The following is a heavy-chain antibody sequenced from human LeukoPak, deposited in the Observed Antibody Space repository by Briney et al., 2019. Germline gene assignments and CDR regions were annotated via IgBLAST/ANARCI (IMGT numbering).Heavy chain of an antibody. J-gene: IGHJ4*02. Sequence: GGSLRLSCAASGFTFSHYWMSWVRQAPGKGLEWVAYIKKTGSETYYVDSVKGRFTITRDNTRNSLFLQMYNLRVEDTAVYFCARDFRRYSYGPIDYWGQGTLVTVSS. CDR2: IKKTGSET. D-gene: IGHD5-18*01. V-gene: IGHV3-7*01. CDR1: GFTFSHYW. CDR3: ARDFRRYSYGPIDY.